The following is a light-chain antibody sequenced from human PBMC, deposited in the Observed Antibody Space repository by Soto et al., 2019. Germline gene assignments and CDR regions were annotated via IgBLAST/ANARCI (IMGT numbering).Light chain of an antibody. Sequence: EIVLTQSPATLSLSPGERATLSCRASQRVSSYLAWYQQKPGQAPRLLIYDASNRATGIPARFSGSGSGTDFTLPISSLEPEDFAVYYCQQRSNWLLTFGGGTKVEIK. CDR3: QQRSNWLLT. J-gene: IGKJ4*01. CDR2: DAS. V-gene: IGKV3-11*01. CDR1: QRVSSY.